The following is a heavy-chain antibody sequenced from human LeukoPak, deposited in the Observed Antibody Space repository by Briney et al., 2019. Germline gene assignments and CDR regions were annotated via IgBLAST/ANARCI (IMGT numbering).Heavy chain of an antibody. CDR1: GGSISSSNYY. CDR3: AADYYDSSGYL. V-gene: IGHV4-39*01. CDR2: IYNSGST. Sequence: PSETLSLSCTVSGGSISSSNYYWGWIRQPPGKGLEWIGSIYNSGSTYYNPSLKSRVTISVDTSKHQVSLELSCVTAADTAVYYCAADYYDSSGYLWGQGTLVTVSS. D-gene: IGHD3-22*01. J-gene: IGHJ4*02.